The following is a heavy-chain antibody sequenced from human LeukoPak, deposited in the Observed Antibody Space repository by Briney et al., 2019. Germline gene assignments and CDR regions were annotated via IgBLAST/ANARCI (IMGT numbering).Heavy chain of an antibody. CDR2: IKSKTDGGTT. D-gene: IGHD6-13*01. V-gene: IGHV3-15*01. Sequence: PGGSLRLSCAASGFTFSNAWMSWVRQAPGKGLEWVGRIKSKTDGGTTDYAAPVKGRFTISRDDSKNTLYLQMNSLKTEDTAVYYCTTDQLVRSNWFDPWGQGTLVTVSS. CDR3: TTDQLVRSNWFDP. J-gene: IGHJ5*02. CDR1: GFTFSNAW.